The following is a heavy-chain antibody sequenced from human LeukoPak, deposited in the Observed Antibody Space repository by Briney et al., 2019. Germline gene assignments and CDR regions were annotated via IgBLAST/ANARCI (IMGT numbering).Heavy chain of an antibody. CDR1: GYTFSSYG. V-gene: IGHV1-69*13. Sequence: ASVQVSCKASGYTFSSYGINWVRQAPGQGLEWMGGIIPIFGTANYAQKFQGRVTITADESTSTAYMELSSLRSEDTAVYYCAREDSGSYYFDYWGQGTLVTVSS. CDR2: IIPIFGTA. D-gene: IGHD1-26*01. CDR3: AREDSGSYYFDY. J-gene: IGHJ4*02.